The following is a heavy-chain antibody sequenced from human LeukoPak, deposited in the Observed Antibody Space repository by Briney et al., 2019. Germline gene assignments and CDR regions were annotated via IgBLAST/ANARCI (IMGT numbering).Heavy chain of an antibody. J-gene: IGHJ4*02. V-gene: IGHV1-2*02. CDR2: INPNSGGT. CDR1: GCTFTGYY. D-gene: IGHD3-22*01. CDR3: ASTHDSSGYYFAIGY. Sequence: ASVKVSCKASGCTFTGYYMHWVRQAPGQGLEWMGWINPNSGGTNYAQKFQGRVTMTRDTSISTAYMELSRLRSDDTAVYYCASTHDSSGYYFAIGYWGQGTLVTVSS.